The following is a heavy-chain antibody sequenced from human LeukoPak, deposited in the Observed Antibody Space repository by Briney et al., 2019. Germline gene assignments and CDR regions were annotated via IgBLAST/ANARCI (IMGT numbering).Heavy chain of an antibody. CDR1: GGSINSYY. Sequence: PSDTLSLTCTVSGGSINSYYWNWIRQPPGKGLKSIADMYTGEGTKSNSNPSLKSRVTISVDTSKNQFSLKLSSVTAADTAVYYCAGSRDSPHYYGMDVWGQGTTVTVFS. CDR3: AGSRDSPHYYGMDV. V-gene: IGHV4-4*09. CDR2: MYTGEGT. D-gene: IGHD3-22*01. J-gene: IGHJ6*02.